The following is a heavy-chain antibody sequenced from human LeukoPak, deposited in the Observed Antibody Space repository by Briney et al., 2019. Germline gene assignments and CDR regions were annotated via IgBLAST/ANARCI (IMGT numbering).Heavy chain of an antibody. J-gene: IGHJ4*02. CDR2: IYYSGST. Sequence: PSETLSLTCTVSGGSISSGGYYWSWLRQHPGKGLEWIGYIYYSGSTYYNPSLKSRVTISVDTSKNQFSLKLSSVTAADTAVYYCARESSSTSCLDYWGQGTLVTVSS. V-gene: IGHV4-31*03. CDR3: ARESSSTSCLDY. D-gene: IGHD2-2*01. CDR1: GGSISSGGYY.